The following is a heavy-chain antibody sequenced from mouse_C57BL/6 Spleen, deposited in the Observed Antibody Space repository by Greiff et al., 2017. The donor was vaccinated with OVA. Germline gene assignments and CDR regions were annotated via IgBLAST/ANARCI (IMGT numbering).Heavy chain of an antibody. D-gene: IGHD1-1*01. CDR1: GYTFTDYY. CDR2: IYPGSGNT. J-gene: IGHJ3*01. Sequence: QVQLQQSGAELVRPGASVKLSCKASGYTFTDYYINWVKQRPGQGLEWIARIYPGSGNTYYNEKFKGKATLTAEKSSSTAYMQLSSLTSEDSAVYFCARDYYYGSSPPWFAYWGQGTLVTVSA. V-gene: IGHV1-76*01. CDR3: ARDYYYGSSPPWFAY.